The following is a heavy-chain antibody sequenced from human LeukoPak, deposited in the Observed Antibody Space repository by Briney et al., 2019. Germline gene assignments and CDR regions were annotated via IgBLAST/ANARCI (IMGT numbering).Heavy chain of an antibody. CDR3: ARGLLYTGSIARTWFDP. J-gene: IGHJ5*02. D-gene: IGHD1-26*01. CDR2: IYYSGST. CDR1: GASISISSYY. V-gene: IGHV4-39*01. Sequence: SETLSLTCTVSGASISISSYYWGWIRQTPGKGLEWIGTIYYSGSTYYNPSLNSRVSMSVDTSENQFSLQLSSVTAADTAMYYCARGLLYTGSIARTWFDPWGQGTLVTVSS.